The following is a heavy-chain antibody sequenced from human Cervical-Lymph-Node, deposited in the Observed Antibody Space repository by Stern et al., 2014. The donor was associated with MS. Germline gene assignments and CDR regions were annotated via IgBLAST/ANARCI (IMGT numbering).Heavy chain of an antibody. CDR2: ISAYNGNT. Sequence: QVQLVQSGAEVRKPGASVKVSCKASGYTFTDYGITWVRQAPGQGLEWMGWISAYNGNTNYAQMLQGRVTMTTDKSTSTAYMQLRSLNSDDTAVYFCARSSFSNSSLFDFWGQETLLTVSS. CDR1: GYTFTDYG. D-gene: IGHD6-6*01. V-gene: IGHV1-18*01. CDR3: ARSSFSNSSLFDF. J-gene: IGHJ4*02.